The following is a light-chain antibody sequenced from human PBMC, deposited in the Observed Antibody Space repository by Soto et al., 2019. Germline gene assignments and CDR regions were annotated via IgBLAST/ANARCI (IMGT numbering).Light chain of an antibody. Sequence: QSALTQPASVSGSPGQSITISCTGTSSNFVSYKLVSWYQQHPGKAPKLMIFEVNKRPSGVSNRFSGSKSGNTASLTISGLKVEDEADYYCCSSGGSPTYVFGTGTKVTAL. CDR1: SSNFVSYKL. J-gene: IGLJ1*01. CDR2: EVN. V-gene: IGLV2-23*02. CDR3: CSSGGSPTYV.